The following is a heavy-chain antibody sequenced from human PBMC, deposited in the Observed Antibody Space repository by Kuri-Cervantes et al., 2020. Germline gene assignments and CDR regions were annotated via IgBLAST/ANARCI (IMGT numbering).Heavy chain of an antibody. CDR3: ARLYEGWFDP. V-gene: IGHV3-48*01. J-gene: IGHJ5*02. CDR2: ISTSGTTI. D-gene: IGHD3-3*01. CDR1: GFTFSSYW. Sequence: GESLKISCAASGFTFSSYWMHWVRQAPGKGLEWLSYISTSGTTIYYADSVKGRFTISRDNAKNSLYLQMNSLRAEDTAVYYCARLYEGWFDPWGQGTLVTVSS.